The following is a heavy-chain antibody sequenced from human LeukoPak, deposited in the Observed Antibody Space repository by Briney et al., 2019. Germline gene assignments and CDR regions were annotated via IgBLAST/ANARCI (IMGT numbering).Heavy chain of an antibody. Sequence: GSSVKVSCKASGGTFSSYAISWVRQAPGQGLEWMGGIIPIFGTANYAQKFQGRVTFTADKSTSTAYMELSSLRSEDTAVYYCAREDYGDRLFGYWGQGTLVTVSS. V-gene: IGHV1-69*06. CDR3: AREDYGDRLFGY. J-gene: IGHJ4*02. CDR2: IIPIFGTA. CDR1: GGTFSSYA. D-gene: IGHD4-17*01.